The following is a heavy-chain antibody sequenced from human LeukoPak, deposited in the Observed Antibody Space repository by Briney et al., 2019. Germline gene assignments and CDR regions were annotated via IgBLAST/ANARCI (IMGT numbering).Heavy chain of an antibody. Sequence: SETLSLTCAVYGGSFSGYYWSWIRQPPGKGLEWIGEINHSGSTNYNPSLKIRVTISVDTSKNQFSLKLSSVTAADTAVYYCARGRFDFWSGPFAGDWGQGTLVTVSS. J-gene: IGHJ4*02. V-gene: IGHV4-34*01. CDR1: GGSFSGYY. D-gene: IGHD3-3*01. CDR2: INHSGST. CDR3: ARGRFDFWSGPFAGD.